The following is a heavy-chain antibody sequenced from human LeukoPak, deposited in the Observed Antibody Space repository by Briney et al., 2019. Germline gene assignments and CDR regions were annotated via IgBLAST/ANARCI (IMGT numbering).Heavy chain of an antibody. CDR2: ISSNGGST. D-gene: IGHD3-22*01. J-gene: IGHJ4*02. V-gene: IGHV3-64D*09. Sequence: PGGSLRLSCSASGFTFNNYAMHWVRQAPGEGLEYVSGISSNGGSTYYADSVKGRFTISRDNSKNRLYLQMSSLRAEGTAVYYCVKEGLHYDSSGYYYFHYWGQGTLVTASS. CDR3: VKEGLHYDSSGYYYFHY. CDR1: GFTFNNYA.